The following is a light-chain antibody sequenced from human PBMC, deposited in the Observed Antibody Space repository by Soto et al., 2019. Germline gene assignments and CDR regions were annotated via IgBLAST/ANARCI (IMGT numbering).Light chain of an antibody. J-gene: IGLJ2*01. CDR2: EVS. Sequence: QSALTQPPSASGSPGQSVTISCTGSSSDVGGYNYVSWYQQHPGKAPKLMIYEVSKRPSGVPDRLSGSKSGNTASLTVSGLQAEDEADYYCSSYGGRNTVVVGGGTKLTGL. V-gene: IGLV2-8*01. CDR3: SSYGGRNTVV. CDR1: SSDVGGYNY.